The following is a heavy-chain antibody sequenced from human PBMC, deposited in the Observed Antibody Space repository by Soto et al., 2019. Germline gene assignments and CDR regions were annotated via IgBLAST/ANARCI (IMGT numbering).Heavy chain of an antibody. CDR1: RFSFSNYG. CDR3: AKERDTRSSSCFDS. Sequence: PGGSLRLSCAASRFSFSNYGMQWVRQAPGKGLEWVAVISHDGTVKYYADSVKGRFTISRDNFQSTLDLQMDSLRAEDTAVYYCAKERDTRSSSCFDSWGQGTLVTVSS. J-gene: IGHJ4*02. CDR2: ISHDGTVK. D-gene: IGHD5-18*01. V-gene: IGHV3-30*18.